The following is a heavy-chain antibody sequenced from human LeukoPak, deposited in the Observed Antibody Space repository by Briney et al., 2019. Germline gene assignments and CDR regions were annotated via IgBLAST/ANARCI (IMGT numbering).Heavy chain of an antibody. CDR3: ARGGRDSSGYPLGSDY. V-gene: IGHV7-4-1*02. CDR1: GYTFTSYA. Sequence: ASVRVSCKASGYTFTSYAMNWVRQAPGQGLEWMGWLNTNTGNPTYAQGFTGRFVFSLDTSVSTAYLQISSLKAEDTAVYYCARGGRDSSGYPLGSDYWGQGTLVTVSS. D-gene: IGHD3-22*01. CDR2: LNTNTGNP. J-gene: IGHJ4*02.